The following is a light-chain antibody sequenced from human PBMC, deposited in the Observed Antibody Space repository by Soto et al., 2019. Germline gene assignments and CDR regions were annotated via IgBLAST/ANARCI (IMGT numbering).Light chain of an antibody. V-gene: IGLV2-14*01. J-gene: IGLJ3*02. Sequence: QSALTQPASVSGSPGQSITISCTGTSSDVGGYNYVSWYQQHPGKAPKLMIYEVSNRPSGVPDRFSGSKSGNTASLTISGLQADDEADYYCSSFAATFSWVFGGGTKVTVL. CDR3: SSFAATFSWV. CDR2: EVS. CDR1: SSDVGGYNY.